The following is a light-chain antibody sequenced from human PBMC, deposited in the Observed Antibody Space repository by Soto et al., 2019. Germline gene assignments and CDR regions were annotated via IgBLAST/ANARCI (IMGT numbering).Light chain of an antibody. J-gene: IGKJ5*01. Sequence: DIQMTQSPSTLSASVGDRVTITCRASQSINNWLAWYQQKPGKAPKLLIYKASSLESGVPSRFSGSGSGTEFTLTISSLQPDDFATYYCQQYNSYPITFGQGTRLE. CDR3: QQYNSYPIT. CDR1: QSINNW. V-gene: IGKV1-5*03. CDR2: KAS.